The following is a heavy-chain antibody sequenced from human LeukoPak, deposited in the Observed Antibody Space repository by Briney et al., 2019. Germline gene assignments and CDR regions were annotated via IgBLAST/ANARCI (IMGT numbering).Heavy chain of an antibody. CDR1: GFTFKKYA. CDR3: VKDLYYDNSGYYSGAFDY. V-gene: IGHV3-64D*06. D-gene: IGHD3-22*01. J-gene: IGHJ4*02. CDR2: INSNGGRT. Sequence: GGSLRLSCSASGFTFKKYAMHWVRQAPGKGLEYVSAINSNGGRTYYADSGKGRFTISRDNSKNTLFLQMSRLRVEDTAVYYCVKDLYYDNSGYYSGAFDYWGQGTLVTVSS.